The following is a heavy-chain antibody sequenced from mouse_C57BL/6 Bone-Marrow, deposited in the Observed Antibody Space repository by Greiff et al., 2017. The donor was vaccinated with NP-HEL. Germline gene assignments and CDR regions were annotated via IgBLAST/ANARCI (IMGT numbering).Heavy chain of an antibody. J-gene: IGHJ1*03. D-gene: IGHD2-1*01. CDR3: GFSGKGEYFDV. CDR2: IDPSDSET. V-gene: IGHV1-52*01. Sequence: QVQLQQPGAELVRPGSSVKLSCKASGYTFTSYWMHWVKQRPIQGLEWIGNIDPSDSETHYNQKFKDKATLTVDKSSSTAYMQLSSLTSEDSAVDYCGFSGKGEYFDVWGTGTTVTVSS. CDR1: GYTFTSYW.